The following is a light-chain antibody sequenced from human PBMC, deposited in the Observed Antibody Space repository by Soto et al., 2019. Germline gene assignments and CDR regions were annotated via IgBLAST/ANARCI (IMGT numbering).Light chain of an antibody. J-gene: IGLJ2*01. Sequence: QSVLTQPASVSGSPGQSITISCTGTTSDVGGYNYVSWYQHHPGKAPERMIYDVSTRPSGVSNRFSGSKSGNTASLTISGLQAEDEADYYCSSYASSSTLLFGGGTKLTVL. CDR1: TSDVGGYNY. CDR2: DVS. V-gene: IGLV2-14*03. CDR3: SSYASSSTLL.